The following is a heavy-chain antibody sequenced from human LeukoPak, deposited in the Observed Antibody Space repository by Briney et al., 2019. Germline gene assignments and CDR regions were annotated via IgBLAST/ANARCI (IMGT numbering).Heavy chain of an antibody. CDR2: LNWNSGGI. CDR1: GFTFDDYA. CDR3: AELRIPMLGGV. Sequence: PGGSLRLSCAASGFTFDDYARHWGRQAPGKGLEWGSGLNWNSGGIVYADSVKRRFNISRDNDKNSLYLQMNSPRAEDTAVYYCAELRIPMLGGVWGKGTTVTISS. D-gene: IGHD3-10*02. V-gene: IGHV3-9*01. J-gene: IGHJ6*04.